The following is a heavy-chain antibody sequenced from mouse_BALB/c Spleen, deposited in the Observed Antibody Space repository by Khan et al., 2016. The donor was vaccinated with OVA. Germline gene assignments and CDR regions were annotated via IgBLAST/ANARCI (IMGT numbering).Heavy chain of an antibody. V-gene: IGHV2-6-5*01. CDR3: AKGFCSYDYTLDY. J-gene: IGHJ4*01. CDR1: GFSLSDYG. D-gene: IGHD1-1*02. Sequence: QVQLQESGPGLVAPSQNLSITCTVSGFSLSDYGVSWIRQPPGKGLEWLGGIWGGGTTYYNSALKSRLSISKDNSNSQVVLKKSSLQSDDTAMFYCAKGFCSYDYTLDYWGQGTSVTVSS. CDR2: IWGGGTT.